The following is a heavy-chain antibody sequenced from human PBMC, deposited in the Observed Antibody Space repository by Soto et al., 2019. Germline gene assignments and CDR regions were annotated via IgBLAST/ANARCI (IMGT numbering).Heavy chain of an antibody. J-gene: IGHJ6*02. CDR3: AREESYKNGMDF. Sequence: GGSLRLSCAASGFTFSSYGMHWVRQAPGKGLEWVAVIWYDGSNKYYADSVKGRFTISRDNSKNTLYLQMNSLRAEDTAVYYCAREESYKNGMDFWGQGTTVTVSS. V-gene: IGHV3-33*01. CDR1: GFTFSSYG. CDR2: IWYDGSNK. D-gene: IGHD1-20*01.